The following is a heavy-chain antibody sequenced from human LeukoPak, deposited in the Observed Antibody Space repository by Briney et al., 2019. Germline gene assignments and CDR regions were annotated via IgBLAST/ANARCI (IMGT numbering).Heavy chain of an antibody. CDR2: ISNSSSYI. Sequence: PGGSLRLSCAASGFTFSSYSMNWVRQAPGKGLEWVSSISNSSSYIYYADSVKGRFTISRDNAKNSLYLQMNSLRAEDTAVYYCAREPYDSSGLDYWGQGTLVTVSS. V-gene: IGHV3-21*01. J-gene: IGHJ4*02. CDR3: AREPYDSSGLDY. CDR1: GFTFSSYS. D-gene: IGHD3-22*01.